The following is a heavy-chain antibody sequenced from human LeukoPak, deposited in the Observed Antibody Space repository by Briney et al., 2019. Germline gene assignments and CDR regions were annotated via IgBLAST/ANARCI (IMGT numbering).Heavy chain of an antibody. CDR3: AKGCGWEASYYYYYMDV. CDR1: GFSFSSYG. CDR2: IRYDGSNK. Sequence: QTGGSLRLSCAASGFSFSSYGMYWVRQAPGKGLEWVAFIRYDGSNKYYADSGKGRFTISRDKSKNTLYMQMNSLRVEHTAVYYCAKGCGWEASYYYYYMDVWGKGTTVTISS. V-gene: IGHV3-30*02. D-gene: IGHD1-26*01. J-gene: IGHJ6*03.